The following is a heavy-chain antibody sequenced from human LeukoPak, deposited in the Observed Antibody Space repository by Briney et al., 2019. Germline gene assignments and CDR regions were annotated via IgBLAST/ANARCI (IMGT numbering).Heavy chain of an antibody. CDR3: AAGRRLGEIFSDY. CDR1: EGTFGGFS. Sequence: SVKVSCKASEGTFGGFSIDWVRQAPGQGLDWMGGIIVIFDTINYAQKFQGRVTISADESTNTVYMELSSLKPEDTAVYYCAAGRRLGEIFSDYWGQGSLVSVSS. CDR2: IIVIFDTI. J-gene: IGHJ4*02. V-gene: IGHV1-69*01. D-gene: IGHD3-10*01.